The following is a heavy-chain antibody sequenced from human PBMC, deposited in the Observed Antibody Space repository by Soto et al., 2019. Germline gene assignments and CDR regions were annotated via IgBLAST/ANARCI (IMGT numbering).Heavy chain of an antibody. CDR3: ARDRSSYDILTGYTPDAFDI. J-gene: IGHJ3*02. CDR2: IIPIFGTA. Sequence: SVKFSCKASGGTFSSYAISWVRQAPGQGLEWMGGIIPIFGTANYAQKFQGRVTITADESTSTAYMELSSLRSEDTAVYYCARDRSSYDILTGYTPDAFDIWGQGTMVTVSS. D-gene: IGHD3-9*01. CDR1: GGTFSSYA. V-gene: IGHV1-69*01.